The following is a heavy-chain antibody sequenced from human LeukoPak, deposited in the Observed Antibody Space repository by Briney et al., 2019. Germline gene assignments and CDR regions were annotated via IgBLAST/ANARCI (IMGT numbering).Heavy chain of an antibody. CDR3: ARLWCSGGSCYFHYYGMDV. Sequence: GASVKVSCKASGYTFTSYYMHRVRQAPGQGLEWMGWINPNSGGTNYAQKFQGRVTMTRDTSISTAYMELSRLRSDDTAVYYCARLWCSGGSCYFHYYGMDVWGQGTTVTVSS. D-gene: IGHD2-15*01. CDR2: INPNSGGT. CDR1: GYTFTSYY. J-gene: IGHJ6*02. V-gene: IGHV1-2*02.